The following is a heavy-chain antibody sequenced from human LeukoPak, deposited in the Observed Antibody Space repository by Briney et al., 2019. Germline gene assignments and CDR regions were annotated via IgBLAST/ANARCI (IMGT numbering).Heavy chain of an antibody. CDR2: ISGSGGST. J-gene: IGHJ4*02. CDR3: AKDGPLNRVWFREFYFDY. CDR1: GFTFSSYA. V-gene: IGHV3-23*01. Sequence: GGSLRLSCAASGFTFSSYAMSWVRQAPGKGLEWVSAISGSGGSTYYADSVKGRFTISRDNSKNTLYLQMNSLRAEDTAVYYCAKDGPLNRVWFREFYFDYWGQGTLVTVSS. D-gene: IGHD3-10*01.